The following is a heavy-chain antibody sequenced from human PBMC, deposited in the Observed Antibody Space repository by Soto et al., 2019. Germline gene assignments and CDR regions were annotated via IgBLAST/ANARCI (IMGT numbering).Heavy chain of an antibody. Sequence: QLQLQESGPGLVKPSETLSLTCTVSGGSISSSSYYWGWIRQPPGKGLEWIGSIFYSGSTYYNPSLKCRATISVDTAKNQFSLKLSSVTAADTAVYYCARHLTYCSAGSCYSDFPYYGMDVWGQGTTVTVSS. CDR2: IFYSGST. D-gene: IGHD2-15*01. CDR1: GGSISSSSYY. CDR3: ARHLTYCSAGSCYSDFPYYGMDV. J-gene: IGHJ6*02. V-gene: IGHV4-39*01.